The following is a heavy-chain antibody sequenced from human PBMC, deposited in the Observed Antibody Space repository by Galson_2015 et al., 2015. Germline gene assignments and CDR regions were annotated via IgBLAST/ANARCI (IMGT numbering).Heavy chain of an antibody. D-gene: IGHD5-18*01. CDR2: KYYTSRWYT. J-gene: IGHJ5*02. CDR1: GDRVSGTNVA. CDR3: AREVLNSFGA. Sequence: CALSGDRVSGTNVAWNWLRQSPSRGLEWLGRKYYTSRWYTNYAMSVTRRITISPDTSKNQVTLQLNSVTPEDTAVYYCAREVLNSFGAWGQGTRVTVSS. V-gene: IGHV6-1*01.